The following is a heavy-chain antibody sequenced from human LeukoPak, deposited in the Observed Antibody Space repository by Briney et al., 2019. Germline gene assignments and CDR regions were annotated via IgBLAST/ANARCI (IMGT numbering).Heavy chain of an antibody. CDR1: GFTFSSYA. D-gene: IGHD3-10*01. CDR3: ARSRGPGSHWFDP. J-gene: IGHJ5*02. Sequence: QPGGSQRLSCAASGFTFSSYALSWVRQAPGKGLEWVSTLSDRTYYADSVQGRFTISRDNSKNTLYLQMDSLRTDDTAEYFCARSRGPGSHWFDPWGQGTLVTVSS. V-gene: IGHV3-23*01. CDR2: LSDRT.